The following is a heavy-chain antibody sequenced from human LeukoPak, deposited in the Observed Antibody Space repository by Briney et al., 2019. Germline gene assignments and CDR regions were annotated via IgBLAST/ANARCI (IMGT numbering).Heavy chain of an antibody. CDR1: GYTFTSYG. CDR2: ISAYNGNT. CDR3: ARGSYDSSGYYGYYYGMDV. V-gene: IGHV1-18*01. Sequence: ASVKVSCKASGYTFTSYGISWVRQAPGRGLEWMGWISAYNGNTNYAQKLQGRVTMTTDTSTSTAYMELRSLRSDDTAVCYCARGSYDSSGYYGYYYGMDVWGQGTTVTVSS. D-gene: IGHD3-22*01. J-gene: IGHJ6*02.